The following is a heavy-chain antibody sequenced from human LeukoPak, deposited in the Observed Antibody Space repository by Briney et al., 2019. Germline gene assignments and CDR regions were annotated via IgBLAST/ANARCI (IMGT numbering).Heavy chain of an antibody. CDR2: ISPSGTDI. CDR1: GFTFSDSY. Sequence: PGGSLRLSCAVSGFTFSDSYMTWLRQAPGKGLESLSYISPSGTDISYADSVKGRFTISRDNAKNSLYLQMNNLRADGTAVYYCTRDPRHLDYWGQGTLVTVSS. CDR3: TRDPRHLDY. V-gene: IGHV3-11*01. J-gene: IGHJ4*02.